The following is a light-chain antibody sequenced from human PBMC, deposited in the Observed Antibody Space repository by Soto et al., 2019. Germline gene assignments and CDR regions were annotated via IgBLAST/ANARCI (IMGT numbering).Light chain of an antibody. V-gene: IGLV1-47*01. CDR1: NSNMGRNY. CDR2: RND. J-gene: IGLJ2*01. CDR3: AVWDSSLNGVA. Sequence: QSVLTQTPSASGTPGQRVTISCSGSNSNMGRNYVYWYQQVQGTAPKLLMYRNDVRPSGVPDRITGSKSGTSASLAISGLRSEDEADYYCAVWDSSLNGVAFGGGTKVTVL.